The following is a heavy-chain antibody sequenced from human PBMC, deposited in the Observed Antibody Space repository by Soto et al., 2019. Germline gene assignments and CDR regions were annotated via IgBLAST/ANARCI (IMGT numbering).Heavy chain of an antibody. D-gene: IGHD6-13*01. J-gene: IGHJ4*02. Sequence: PGGSLRLSCAGSGFTFSNYAMSWVRLRQAPGKGLEWVSAISASGESTYYVDSVKGRFTISRDNAKNSLYLQMNSLRAEDTAVYYCARAWYSSSWDIFYFDYWGQGTLVTVSS. CDR2: ISASGEST. CDR1: GFTFSNYA. CDR3: ARAWYSSSWDIFYFDY. V-gene: IGHV3-23*01.